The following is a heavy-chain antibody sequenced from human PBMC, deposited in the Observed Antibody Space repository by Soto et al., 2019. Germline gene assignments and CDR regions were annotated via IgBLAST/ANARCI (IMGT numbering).Heavy chain of an antibody. CDR3: AAGGITGTIYYYYGMGV. J-gene: IGHJ6*02. CDR2: IVVGSGNT. Sequence: SVKVSCKASGFTFTSSAVQWVRQARGQRLEWIGWIVVGSGNTNYAQKFQERVTITRDMSTSTAYMELSSLRSEDTAVYYCAAGGITGTIYYYYGMGVWGQGTTVTVSS. D-gene: IGHD1-20*01. CDR1: GFTFTSSA. V-gene: IGHV1-58*01.